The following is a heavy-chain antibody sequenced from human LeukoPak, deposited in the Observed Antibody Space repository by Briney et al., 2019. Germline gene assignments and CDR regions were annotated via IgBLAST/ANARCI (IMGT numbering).Heavy chain of an antibody. Sequence: PSETLSLTCTVSGDSISSYYWSWIRQPPGTGLEWIGYISTSGTTNYNPSLKSRVTISVDTSKNQLPPKLSSVTAADTAVYYCARGSDYWYRFDPWGQGTLVTVSS. V-gene: IGHV4-4*09. J-gene: IGHJ5*02. CDR1: GDSISSYY. CDR3: ARGSDYWYRFDP. CDR2: ISTSGTT. D-gene: IGHD2-8*02.